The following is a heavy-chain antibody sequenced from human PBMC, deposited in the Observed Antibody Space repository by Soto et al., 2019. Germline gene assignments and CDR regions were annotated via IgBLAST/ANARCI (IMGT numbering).Heavy chain of an antibody. D-gene: IGHD3-10*01. V-gene: IGHV3-23*01. CDR3: ASAMTMGWSPQAF. CDR2: ISGSGGST. CDR1: GFKFSRYA. Sequence: RSLRLSYEASGFKFSRYAMSSDRQAPGRGLEWVSAISGSGGSTYYADSVKGRFAISRDNSKNTLYLQMNRLRTEDTALYYCASAMTMGWSPQAFWGQGTPVTVSS. J-gene: IGHJ4*02.